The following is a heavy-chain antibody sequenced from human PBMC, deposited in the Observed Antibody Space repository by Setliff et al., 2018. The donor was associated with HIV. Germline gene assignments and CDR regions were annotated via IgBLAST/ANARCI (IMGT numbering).Heavy chain of an antibody. Sequence: LRLSCAASGFTFSSYGMHWVRQAPGKGLEWVSLISYDGSNKYYADSVKGRFSISRDNPKNTVYLQMNSLRAEDTAVYYCAKDTTGGMIAARPHFDFWGQGTLVTVSS. CDR2: ISYDGSNK. J-gene: IGHJ4*02. V-gene: IGHV3-30*18. D-gene: IGHD6-6*01. CDR1: GFTFSSYG. CDR3: AKDTTGGMIAARPHFDF.